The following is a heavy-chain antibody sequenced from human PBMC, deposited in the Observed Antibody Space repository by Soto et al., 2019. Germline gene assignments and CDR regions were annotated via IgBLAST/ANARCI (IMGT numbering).Heavy chain of an antibody. J-gene: IGHJ3*02. D-gene: IGHD3-22*01. CDR3: ATEGSDSSGYYFPIRAFDI. V-gene: IGHV1-24*01. CDR1: GYTLTELS. CDR2: FDPEDGET. Sequence: ASVKVSCKVSGYTLTELSMHWVRQAPGKGLEWMGGFDPEDGETIYAQKFQGRVTVTEDTSTDTAYMELSSLRSEDTAVYYCATEGSDSSGYYFPIRAFDIWGQGTMVTVSS.